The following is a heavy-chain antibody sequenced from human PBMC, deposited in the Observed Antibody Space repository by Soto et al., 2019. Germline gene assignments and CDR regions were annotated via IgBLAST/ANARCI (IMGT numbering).Heavy chain of an antibody. CDR3: ARDYSEQYYYDSSGSSYSMDV. Sequence: SETLSLTCTVSGGSISSGDYYWSWIRQPPGKGLEWIGYIYYSGSTYYNPSLKSRVTISVDTSKNQFSLKLSSVTAADTAVYYCARDYSEQYYYDSSGSSYSMDVWGQGTTVTVSS. D-gene: IGHD3-22*01. J-gene: IGHJ6*02. V-gene: IGHV4-30-4*01. CDR2: IYYSGST. CDR1: GGSISSGDYY.